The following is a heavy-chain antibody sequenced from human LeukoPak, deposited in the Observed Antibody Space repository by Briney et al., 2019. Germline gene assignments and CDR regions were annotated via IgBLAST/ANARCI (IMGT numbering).Heavy chain of an antibody. CDR2: MNPNSGNT. D-gene: IGHD4-17*01. CDR1: GYTFTSYD. CDR3: AYRKDYGDYGPGDY. J-gene: IGHJ4*02. Sequence: ASAKVSCKASGYTFTSYDINWVRQATGQGLEWMGWMNPNSGNTGYAQKFQGRVTMTRNTSISTAYMELSSLRSEDTAVYYCAYRKDYGDYGPGDYWGQGTLVTVSS. V-gene: IGHV1-8*01.